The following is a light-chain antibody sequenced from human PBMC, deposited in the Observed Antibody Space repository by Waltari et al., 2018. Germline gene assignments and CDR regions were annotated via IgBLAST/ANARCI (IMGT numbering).Light chain of an antibody. V-gene: IGKV4-1*01. CDR3: QQYFGTPVT. J-gene: IGKJ1*01. CDR1: QSILYTSNNKNY. Sequence: DIVMTQSPDSLAASLGERATINCKSSQSILYTSNNKNYLAWYQQKPGQPPKLLIYWASTRESGVPDRFTGSGSGTDFTLTISSLQAEDVAVYYCQQYFGTPVTFGQGTKVEIK. CDR2: WAS.